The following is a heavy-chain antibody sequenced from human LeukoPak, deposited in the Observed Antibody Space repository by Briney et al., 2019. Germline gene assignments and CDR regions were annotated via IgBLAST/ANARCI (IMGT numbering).Heavy chain of an antibody. Sequence: SETLSLTCAVYGVSFSSYYWSWIRQPPGKGLEWIGYIYYSGSTNYNPSLKSRVTISVDTSKNQFSLKLSSVTAADTAVYYCARAIGSGWWQYYFDYWGQGTLVTVSS. CDR1: GVSFSSYY. CDR2: IYYSGST. J-gene: IGHJ4*02. V-gene: IGHV4-59*01. D-gene: IGHD6-19*01. CDR3: ARAIGSGWWQYYFDY.